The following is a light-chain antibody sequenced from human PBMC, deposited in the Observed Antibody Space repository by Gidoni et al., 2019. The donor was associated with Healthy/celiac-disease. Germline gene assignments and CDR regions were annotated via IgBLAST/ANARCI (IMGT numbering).Light chain of an antibody. V-gene: IGLV2-23*02. CDR1: SSDVGSYNL. J-gene: IGLJ2*01. CDR3: CSYAGSRV. CDR2: EVS. Sequence: QSALTQPASVSGSPGQSFTISCTGTSSDVGSYNLVSWYQQHPGKAPKLMIYEVSKRPSGVSNRFSGSKSSNTASLTISGLQAEDEADYYCCSYAGSRVFGGGTKLTVL.